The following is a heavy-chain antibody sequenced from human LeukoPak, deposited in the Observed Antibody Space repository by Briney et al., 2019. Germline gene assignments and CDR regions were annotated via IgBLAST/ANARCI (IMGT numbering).Heavy chain of an antibody. D-gene: IGHD3-10*01. CDR1: GASVSSDGFW. CDR2: IGYSGTT. J-gene: IGHJ1*01. CDR3: ARIGGVFHH. Sequence: SETLSLTCAVSGASVSSDGFWWNWVRQPPGKGLEWIGRIGYSGTTNYKPSLKSRLTISTDASKNHFSLRLTSVTPADTAVYYCARIGGVFHHWGQGTLVTVSS. V-gene: IGHV4-61*03.